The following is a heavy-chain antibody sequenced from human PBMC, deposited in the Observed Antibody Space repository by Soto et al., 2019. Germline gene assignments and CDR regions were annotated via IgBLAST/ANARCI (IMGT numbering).Heavy chain of an antibody. D-gene: IGHD2-2*01. CDR3: ARTPYIVVVPAAMPNTYYLDY. J-gene: IGHJ4*02. Sequence: SETLSLTCTVSGGSISSYYWSWIRQPPGKGLEWIGYIYYSGSTNYNPSLKSRVTISVDTSKNQFSLKLSSVTAADTAVYYCARTPYIVVVPAAMPNTYYLDYWGQGTLVTVS. CDR2: IYYSGST. V-gene: IGHV4-59*01. CDR1: GGSISSYY.